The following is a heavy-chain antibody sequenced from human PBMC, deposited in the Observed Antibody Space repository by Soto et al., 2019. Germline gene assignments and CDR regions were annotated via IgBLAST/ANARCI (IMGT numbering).Heavy chain of an antibody. CDR3: ARAPKVYGSSLAT. CDR1: GYTITDNY. D-gene: IGHD6-19*01. V-gene: IGHV1-2*02. Sequence: ASVQVSCKVSGYTITDNYLHWVRQAPGQGLEWMGWINPNSGGTNYAQTFQGRVTMTRDTSISTAYMELRRLRSDDTAVFYCARAPKVYGSSLATWGQGTPVTASS. J-gene: IGHJ5*02. CDR2: INPNSGGT.